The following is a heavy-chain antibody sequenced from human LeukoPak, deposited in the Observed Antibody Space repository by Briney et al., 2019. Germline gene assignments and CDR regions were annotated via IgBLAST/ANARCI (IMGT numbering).Heavy chain of an antibody. V-gene: IGHV3-66*01. CDR1: GLTVSSHY. D-gene: IGHD4-23*01. Sequence: PGGSLRLSCAASGLTVSSHYMSWVRQAPGKGLEWVSFLYSGGSTYYADSVKGRFTISRDNSKNTLYLQMNSLRVEDTAVYYCARRPDYGGTPTFDYWGQGTLVTVSS. CDR2: LYSGGST. J-gene: IGHJ4*02. CDR3: ARRPDYGGTPTFDY.